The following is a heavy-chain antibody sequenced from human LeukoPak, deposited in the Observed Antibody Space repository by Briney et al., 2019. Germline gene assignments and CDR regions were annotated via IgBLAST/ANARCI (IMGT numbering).Heavy chain of an antibody. CDR1: GGTFSSYA. V-gene: IGHV1-69*04. Sequence: ASVKVSCKASGGTFSSYAISWVRQAPGQGLEWMGRIIPILGIANYAQKFQGRVTITADKSTSTAYMELSSLRSEDTAVYYCARGNYYDSSGKAFDIWGQGTMVTVSS. D-gene: IGHD3-22*01. CDR2: IIPILGIA. CDR3: ARGNYYDSSGKAFDI. J-gene: IGHJ3*02.